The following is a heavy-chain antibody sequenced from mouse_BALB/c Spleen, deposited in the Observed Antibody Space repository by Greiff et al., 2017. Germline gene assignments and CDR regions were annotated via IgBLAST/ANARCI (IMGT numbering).Heavy chain of an antibody. V-gene: IGHV1-54*01. J-gene: IGHJ3*01. CDR3: ARELRGFAY. CDR1: GYAFTNYL. CDR2: INPGSGGT. Sequence: LVESGAELVRPGTSVKVSCKASGYAFTNYLIEWVKQRPGQGLEWIGVINPGSGGTNYNEKFKGKATLTADKSSSTAYMQLSSLTSDDSAVYFCARELRGFAYWGQGTLVTVSA.